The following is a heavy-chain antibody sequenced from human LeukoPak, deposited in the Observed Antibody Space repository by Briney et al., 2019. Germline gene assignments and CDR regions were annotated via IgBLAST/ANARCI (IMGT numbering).Heavy chain of an antibody. Sequence: PSETLSLTCTVSGGSISSSSYYWGWIRQPPGKGLEWIGSIYYSGSTYYNPSLKSRVTISVDTSKNQFSLKLSSVTAADTAVYYCARVTVYSIALNYWGQGTLVTVSS. CDR2: IYYSGST. J-gene: IGHJ4*02. V-gene: IGHV4-39*01. CDR1: GGSISSSSYY. CDR3: ARVTVYSIALNY. D-gene: IGHD4-11*01.